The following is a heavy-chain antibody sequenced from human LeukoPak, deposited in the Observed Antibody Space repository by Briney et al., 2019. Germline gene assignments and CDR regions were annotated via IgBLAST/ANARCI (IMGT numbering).Heavy chain of an antibody. D-gene: IGHD3-22*01. Sequence: GGSLRLSCAASGFTFSNAWMSWVLQAPGKGREWVGRIKSKTDGGTTDYAAPVKGRFTISRDDSKNTLYRQMNSLKTEDTAVYYCTPGYYYHSSGYYTLHSYFDCWGEGPLVTASS. CDR3: TPGYYYHSSGYYTLHSYFDC. CDR1: GFTFSNAW. V-gene: IGHV3-15*01. J-gene: IGHJ4*02. CDR2: IKSKTDGGTT.